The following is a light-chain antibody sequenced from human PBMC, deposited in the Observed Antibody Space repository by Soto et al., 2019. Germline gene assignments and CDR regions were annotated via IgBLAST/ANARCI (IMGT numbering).Light chain of an antibody. V-gene: IGKV3-15*01. J-gene: IGKJ1*01. CDR3: QQYNNWPPMA. CDR2: GAS. CDR1: QSVSSN. Sequence: EIVMTQSPATLSVSPGERATLSFRASQSVSSNLAWYQQKPCQAPRLLIYGASTRATGIPARFSGSGSGTEFTLTISSLQSEYFAVYYCQQYNNWPPMAFCQGTKVEIK.